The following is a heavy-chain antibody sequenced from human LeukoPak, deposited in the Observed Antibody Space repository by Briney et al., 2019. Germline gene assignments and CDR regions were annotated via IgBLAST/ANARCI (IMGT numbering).Heavy chain of an antibody. CDR2: INTDRTVT. D-gene: IGHD6-19*01. V-gene: IGHV3-74*01. CDR1: GFTFSKYW. J-gene: IGHJ4*02. Sequence: PGGPLRLSCAAAGFTFSKYWMLWVRQPPGRGQESVSRINTDRTVTTYAVSVKGRFTVSRDNADKKMLLQMNSVRDEDTAVYYCATKQWLAPPPDSWGQGTPVTVSS. CDR3: ATKQWLAPPPDS.